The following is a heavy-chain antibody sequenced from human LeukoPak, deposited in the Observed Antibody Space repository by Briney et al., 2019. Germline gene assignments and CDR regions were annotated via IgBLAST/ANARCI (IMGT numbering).Heavy chain of an antibody. J-gene: IGHJ4*02. CDR2: IYHSGST. Sequence: SETLSLTCTVSGGSISSGGYSWSWIRQPPGKGLEWIGYIYHSGSTYYNPSLKSRVTISVDRSKNQFSLKLSSVTAADTAVYYCARMRTGTAGYFDYWGQGTPVTVSS. CDR3: ARMRTGTAGYFDY. D-gene: IGHD1-1*01. CDR1: GGSISSGGYS. V-gene: IGHV4-30-2*01.